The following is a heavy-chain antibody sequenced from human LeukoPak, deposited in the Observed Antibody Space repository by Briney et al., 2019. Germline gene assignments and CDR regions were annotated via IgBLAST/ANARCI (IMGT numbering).Heavy chain of an antibody. CDR2: IYFSGST. CDR1: GGSISSYY. J-gene: IGHJ4*02. V-gene: IGHV4-59*08. Sequence: PSETLSLTCTVSGGSISSYYWLWLRQPPGKGLEWIGYIYFSGSTDYNPSLKSRVTISVDTSKNQFSLKLSSVTAADTAVYYCARSEYSSSSGHFDYWGQGTLVTVSS. CDR3: ARSEYSSSSGHFDY. D-gene: IGHD6-6*01.